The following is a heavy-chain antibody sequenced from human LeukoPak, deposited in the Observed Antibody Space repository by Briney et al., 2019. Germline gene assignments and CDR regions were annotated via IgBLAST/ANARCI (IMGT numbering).Heavy chain of an antibody. CDR1: GGTFSTYA. CDR3: ARDGYNYYYMDV. Sequence: ASVKVSCKASGGTFSTYAISWVRQAPGQGLEWMGGIIPIFGTANYAQNFQGRVTITADKSTSTAYMELSSLRSEDTAVYYCARDGYNYYYMDVWGKGTTVTVSS. J-gene: IGHJ6*03. V-gene: IGHV1-69*06. CDR2: IIPIFGTA. D-gene: IGHD3-22*01.